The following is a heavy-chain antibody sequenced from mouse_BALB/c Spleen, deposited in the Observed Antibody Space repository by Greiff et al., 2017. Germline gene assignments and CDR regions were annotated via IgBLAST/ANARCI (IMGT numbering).Heavy chain of an antibody. J-gene: IGHJ2*01. CDR1: GFNFTDYY. Sequence: EVQLQESGAELVRPGALVKLSCKASGFNFTDYYMHWVQQRPEQGLEWIGCIDPENGNTIYDPKFQGKASITADTSSNTAYLQLSSLTSEDTAVYYCAPYGGYSYFDDWGEGTTLTVSS. CDR3: APYGGYSYFDD. D-gene: IGHD2-3*01. V-gene: IGHV14-1*02. CDR2: IDPENGNT.